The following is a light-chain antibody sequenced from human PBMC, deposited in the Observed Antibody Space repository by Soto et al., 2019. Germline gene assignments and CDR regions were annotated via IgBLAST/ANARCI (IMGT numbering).Light chain of an antibody. CDR1: QSVSSN. Sequence: EIVMTQSPATLSVAPGERATLSSRASQSVSSNLAWYQQKPGQVPRLLIYGASTRATVIPDRFSGSGSGTEFTLTLSSLPSEDFAVYYCQQYNNWPGWTFGQGTKVEIK. V-gene: IGKV3-15*01. J-gene: IGKJ1*01. CDR2: GAS. CDR3: QQYNNWPGWT.